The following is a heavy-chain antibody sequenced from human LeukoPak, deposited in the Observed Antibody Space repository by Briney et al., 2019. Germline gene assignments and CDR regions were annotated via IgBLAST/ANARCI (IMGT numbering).Heavy chain of an antibody. CDR3: AVPYYDILTGYYRGRYYYYYGMDA. V-gene: IGHV4-34*01. CDR1: GGSFSGYY. Sequence: SETLSLTGAVYGGSFSGYYWSWIRQPPGKGLEWIGEINHSGSTNYNPSLKSRVTISVDTSKNQFSLKLSSVTAADTAVYYCAVPYYDILTGYYRGRYYYYYGMDAWGQGTTVTVSS. D-gene: IGHD3-9*01. CDR2: INHSGST. J-gene: IGHJ6*02.